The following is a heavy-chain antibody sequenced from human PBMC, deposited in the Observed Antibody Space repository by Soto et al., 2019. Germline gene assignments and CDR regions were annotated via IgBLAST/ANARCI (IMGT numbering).Heavy chain of an antibody. CDR1: GGTFSSYA. D-gene: IGHD3-22*01. CDR3: ARGGVDYYDSSFDY. J-gene: IGHJ4*02. CDR2: IIPIFGTA. V-gene: IGHV1-69*06. Sequence: SVKVSCKASGGTFSSYAISWVRQAPGQGLEWMGGIIPIFGTANYAQKFQGRVTITADKSTSTAYMELSSLRSEDTAVYYCARGGVDYYDSSFDYWGQGTLVTVPS.